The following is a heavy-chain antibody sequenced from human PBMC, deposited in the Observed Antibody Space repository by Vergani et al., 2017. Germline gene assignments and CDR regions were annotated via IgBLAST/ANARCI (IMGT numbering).Heavy chain of an antibody. D-gene: IGHD3-10*01. Sequence: EVQLVQSGAEVKKPGESLRISCTGSGYSFTSYWISWVRQMPGKGLDLMGRIDPSDSYTTYSPSFQGHVTISADKSISTAYLQWSSLKASDTAMYYCARRIEGYYYGSGSYYNDYWGQGTLVTVSS. CDR3: ARRIEGYYYGSGSYYNDY. CDR1: GYSFTSYW. V-gene: IGHV5-10-1*01. J-gene: IGHJ4*02. CDR2: IDPSDSYT.